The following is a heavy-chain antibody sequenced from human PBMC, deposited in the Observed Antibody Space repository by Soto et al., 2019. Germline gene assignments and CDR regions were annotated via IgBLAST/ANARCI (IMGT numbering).Heavy chain of an antibody. CDR3: AREAEDRTSNFDY. CDR1: GFSFSWSA. Sequence: GPSVKVACKGSGFSFSWSAGTWVRQARGQGLEWIGWIVAGSGKTDYAQILQERVTITRDMSTSTAYMEMNSLRAEDTAVHYCAREAEDRTSNFDYWGQGTLVAVSS. CDR2: IVAGSGKT. V-gene: IGHV1-58*01. J-gene: IGHJ4*02.